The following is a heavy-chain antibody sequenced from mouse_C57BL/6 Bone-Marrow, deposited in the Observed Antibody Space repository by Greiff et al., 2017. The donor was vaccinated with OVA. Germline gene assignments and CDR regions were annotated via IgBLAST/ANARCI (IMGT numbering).Heavy chain of an antibody. CDR1: GFTFTTYA. V-gene: IGHV10-3*01. CDR2: IRSKSSHTST. J-gene: IGHJ1*01. Sequence: DVKLQESGGGLVQPTGSLKLSCAASGFTFTTYAMHWVRQAPGKGLEWVARIRSKSSHTSTYYADSVKDSFTISRDDSQIMLYLHMNTLKTEDTASYYFVRFPDVWGSGTTVTVSS. CDR3: VRFPDV.